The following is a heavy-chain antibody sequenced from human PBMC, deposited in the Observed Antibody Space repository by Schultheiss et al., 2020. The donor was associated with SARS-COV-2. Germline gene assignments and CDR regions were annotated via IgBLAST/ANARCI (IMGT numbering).Heavy chain of an antibody. J-gene: IGHJ3*02. CDR2: IKQDGSEK. V-gene: IGHV3-7*03. Sequence: GGSLRLSCAASGFTFSSYWMSWVRQAPGKGLEWVANIKQDGSEKYYVDSVKGRFTISRDNAKNSLYLQMNSLRAEDTAVYYCAIEGGSSSGAFDIWGQGTMVTVSS. CDR1: GFTFSSYW. CDR3: AIEGGSSSGAFDI. D-gene: IGHD6-6*01.